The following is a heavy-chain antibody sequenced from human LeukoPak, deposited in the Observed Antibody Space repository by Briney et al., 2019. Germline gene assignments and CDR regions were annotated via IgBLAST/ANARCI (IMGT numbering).Heavy chain of an antibody. CDR2: INHSGST. CDR3: ARDPQLVGFDY. Sequence: SETLSLTCAVYGGSFSGYYWSWIRQPPGKGLEWIGEINHSGSTNYNQSLKSRVTISVDTSKNQFSLKLSSVTAADTAVYYCARDPQLVGFDYWGQGTLVTVSS. CDR1: GGSFSGYY. V-gene: IGHV4-34*01. D-gene: IGHD6-13*01. J-gene: IGHJ4*02.